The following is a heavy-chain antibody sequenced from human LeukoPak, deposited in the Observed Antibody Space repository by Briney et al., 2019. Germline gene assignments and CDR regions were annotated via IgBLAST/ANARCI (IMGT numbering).Heavy chain of an antibody. Sequence: GGSLRLSCAGSGITVMSNYMTWVRQAPGKGLEWVSVIFRGGNTYYTDSVKGRFTISRDKSQKTLYLEMNSLRAEDTAVYYCARDKYYATGSYHLDYWGQGTLVAVSS. D-gene: IGHD3-10*01. CDR3: ARDKYYATGSYHLDY. CDR2: IFRGGNT. CDR1: GITVMSNY. J-gene: IGHJ4*02. V-gene: IGHV3-66*01.